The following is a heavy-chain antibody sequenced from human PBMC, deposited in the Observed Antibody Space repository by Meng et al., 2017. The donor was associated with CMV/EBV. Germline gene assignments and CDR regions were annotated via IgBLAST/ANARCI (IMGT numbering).Heavy chain of an antibody. D-gene: IGHD4/OR15-4a*01. Sequence: GESLKISCAASGFTFSSYAMHWVRQAPGKGLEWVAVISYDGSNKYYADSVKGRFTISRDNSKNTLYLQMNSLRAEDTAVYYCASMVVTRGWFDPWGQGTLVTVSS. CDR2: ISYDGSNK. CDR1: GFTFSSYA. J-gene: IGHJ5*02. V-gene: IGHV3-30*14. CDR3: ASMVVTRGWFDP.